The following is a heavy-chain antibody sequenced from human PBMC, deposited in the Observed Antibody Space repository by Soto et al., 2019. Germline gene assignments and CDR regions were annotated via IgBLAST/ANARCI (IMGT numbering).Heavy chain of an antibody. CDR2: INANGANT. CDR1: GFTFSSFA. J-gene: IGHJ4*02. Sequence: GGSLRLSCAASGFTFSSFALTWVRQTPGKGLEWVSSINANGANTSYADSVRGRFTISRDNSKNTLFLQMNSLRADDTAAYYCAKCGSHCCFDDWGQGTLVTVSS. V-gene: IGHV3-23*01. D-gene: IGHD1-26*01. CDR3: AKCGSHCCFDD.